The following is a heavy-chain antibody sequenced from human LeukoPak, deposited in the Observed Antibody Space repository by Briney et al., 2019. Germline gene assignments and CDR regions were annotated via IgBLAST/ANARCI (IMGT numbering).Heavy chain of an antibody. V-gene: IGHV3-23*01. CDR1: GFTCSSYA. D-gene: IGHD4-17*01. J-gene: IGHJ6*02. CDR3: AKDLEDGDYYYYYGMDV. Sequence: PGGSLRLSCAASGFTCSSYAMSWVRQAPGKGLEWVSAISGSGGSTYYADSVKGRFTISRDNSKNTLYLQMNSLRAEDTAVYYCAKDLEDGDYYYYYGMDVWGQGTTVTVSS. CDR2: ISGSGGST.